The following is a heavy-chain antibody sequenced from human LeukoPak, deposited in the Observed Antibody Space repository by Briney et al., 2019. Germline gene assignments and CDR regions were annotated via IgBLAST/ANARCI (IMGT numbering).Heavy chain of an antibody. V-gene: IGHV4-30-4*02. CDR1: GGSNSSGDYY. CDR3: ARDQGGSYYPGYFDY. D-gene: IGHD3-10*01. Sequence: PSETLSLTCTVSGGSNSSGDYYWSWIRQPPGKGLEWIGYIYYSGSTYYNPSLKSRVTISVDTSKNQFSLKLSSVTAADTAVYYCARDQGGSYYPGYFDYWGQGTLVTVSS. J-gene: IGHJ4*02. CDR2: IYYSGST.